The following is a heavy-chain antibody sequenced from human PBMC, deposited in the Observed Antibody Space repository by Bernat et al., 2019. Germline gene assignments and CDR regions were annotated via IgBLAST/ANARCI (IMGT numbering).Heavy chain of an antibody. J-gene: IGHJ4*02. V-gene: IGHV3-48*03. Sequence: EVQLVESGGGLVQPGGSLRLSCAASGFTFSSYEMNWVRQAPGKGLEWVSYISSSGSTIYYADSVKGRFTIARDNAKNCLYLQMNSLRAEDTAVYYCARDSHVRSDRGGGFDYWGQGTLVTVSS. CDR3: ARDSHVRSDRGGGFDY. CDR1: GFTFSSYE. CDR2: ISSSGSTI. D-gene: IGHD1-14*01.